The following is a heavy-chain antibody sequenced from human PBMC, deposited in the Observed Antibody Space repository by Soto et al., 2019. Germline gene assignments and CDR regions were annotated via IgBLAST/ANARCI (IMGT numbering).Heavy chain of an antibody. CDR1: GYSFTSYW. CDR2: IYPGDSDT. J-gene: IGHJ5*02. V-gene: IGHV5-51*01. CDR3: AKDKRGSYYYNWFDP. D-gene: IGHD1-26*01. Sequence: PGESLKISCKGSGYSFTSYWIGWVRQMPGKGLEWMGIIYPGDSDTRYSPSFQGQVTISADKSISTAYLQWSSLKASDTAMYYCAKDKRGSYYYNWFDPWGQGTLVTVSS.